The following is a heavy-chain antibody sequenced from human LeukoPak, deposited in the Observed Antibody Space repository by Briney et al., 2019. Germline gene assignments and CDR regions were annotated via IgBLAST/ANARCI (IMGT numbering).Heavy chain of an antibody. D-gene: IGHD3-22*01. CDR3: ARTYDSSGYSAFHV. Sequence: SETLSLTCTVSGDSISDYYWTWIRQPPGKGLEWIGYIYYSGSAYYSPSLKSRVTISVDTSKSQFSLKLSSVTAADTAVYYCARTYDSSGYSAFHVWGQGTMVTVSS. CDR1: GDSISDYY. J-gene: IGHJ3*01. V-gene: IGHV4-59*01. CDR2: IYYSGSA.